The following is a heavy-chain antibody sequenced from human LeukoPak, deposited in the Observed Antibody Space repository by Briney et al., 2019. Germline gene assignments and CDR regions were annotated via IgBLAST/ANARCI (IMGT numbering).Heavy chain of an antibody. J-gene: IGHJ4*02. CDR3: AKGGGYASPIGY. CDR1: GGSISGSSFY. V-gene: IGHV4-39*01. Sequence: SETLSLTCTVSGGSISGSSFYWGWSRQPPGKGLEWIGSIYYRGSTYYNPSLKSRVTISVDTSKNQFSLKLSSVTAADTAVYYCAKGGGYASPIGYWGQGALVTVSS. CDR2: IYYRGST. D-gene: IGHD5-12*01.